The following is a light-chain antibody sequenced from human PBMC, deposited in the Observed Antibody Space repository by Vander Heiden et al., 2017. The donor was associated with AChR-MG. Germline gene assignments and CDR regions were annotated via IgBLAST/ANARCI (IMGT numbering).Light chain of an antibody. V-gene: IGLV1-44*01. CDR1: SSNIGSTT. CDR2: GDG. J-gene: IGLJ3*02. Sequence: QSMLTQPPSASGTPGQTVTIPCSGRSSNIGSTTENWYRQLPGAAPKLLIFGDGQRPSGVPDRFSGSRSGTSASLAISGLQSEDEADYYCAAWDDSLGGVWVFGGGTKLTVL. CDR3: AAWDDSLGGVWV.